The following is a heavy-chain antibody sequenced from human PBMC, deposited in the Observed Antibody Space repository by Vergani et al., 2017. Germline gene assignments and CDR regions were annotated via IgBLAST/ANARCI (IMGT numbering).Heavy chain of an antibody. D-gene: IGHD2-21*02. Sequence: QVQLQESGPGLLKPSETLSLTCTVSGGSISSGSYYWSWIRQPAGKGLEWIGRIYTSGSTNYNPSLKSRVTISVDTSKNQFSLKLSSVTAADTAVYYCARDVVVTAPTAYYYGMDVWGQGTTVTVSS. CDR2: IYTSGST. CDR1: GGSISSGSYY. J-gene: IGHJ6*02. V-gene: IGHV4-61*02. CDR3: ARDVVVTAPTAYYYGMDV.